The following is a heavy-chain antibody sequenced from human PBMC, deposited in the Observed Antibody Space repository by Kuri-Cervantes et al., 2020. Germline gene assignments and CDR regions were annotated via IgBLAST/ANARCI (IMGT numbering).Heavy chain of an antibody. D-gene: IGHD6-13*01. V-gene: IGHV4-38-2*02. J-gene: IGHJ4*02. CDR3: ARGRTQGSSWLPEDY. CDR1: GYSISRGYY. Sequence: SETLSLTCTVSGYSISRGYYWGWIRQPPGKGLEWIGSIYHSGSTYYNPSLKSRVTISVDTSKNQFSLKLSSVTAADTAVYYCARGRTQGSSWLPEDYWGQGTLVTVSS. CDR2: IYHSGST.